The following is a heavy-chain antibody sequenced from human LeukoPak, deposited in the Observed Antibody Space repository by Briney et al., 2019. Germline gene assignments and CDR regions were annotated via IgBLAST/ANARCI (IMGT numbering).Heavy chain of an antibody. Sequence: SVKVSCKASGGTFRSYAISWVRQAPGQGLEWMGGIIPIFGTANYAQKFQGRVTITTDESTSTAYMELSSLRSEDTAVYYCARGAQHASYYMDVWGKGTTVTVSS. V-gene: IGHV1-69*05. D-gene: IGHD2-2*01. CDR2: IIPIFGTA. CDR3: ARGAQHASYYMDV. CDR1: GGTFRSYA. J-gene: IGHJ6*03.